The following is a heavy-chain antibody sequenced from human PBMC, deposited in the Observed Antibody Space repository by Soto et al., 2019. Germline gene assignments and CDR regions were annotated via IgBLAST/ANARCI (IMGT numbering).Heavy chain of an antibody. Sequence: GGALELSCAAPRFTLNHYALWCVRQALGKGVEGVSGIGSSGGSSYQPDPVKGRFTNSRYNSKNMLYIQMKSLRAEDTAVYYCAKDYHSATRPPPYGMDVPGKGTMGTV. CDR1: RFTLNHYA. V-gene: IGHV3-23*01. D-gene: IGHD3-16*02. CDR2: IGSSGGSS. CDR3: AKDYHSATRPPPYGMDV. J-gene: IGHJ6*04.